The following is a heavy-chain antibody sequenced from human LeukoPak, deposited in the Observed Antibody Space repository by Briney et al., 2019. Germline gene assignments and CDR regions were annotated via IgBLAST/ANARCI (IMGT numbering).Heavy chain of an antibody. CDR1: GGSISSGSYS. J-gene: IGHJ4*02. CDR3: ARGVVIAPQTFDY. D-gene: IGHD2-21*01. Sequence: SETLSLTCGVSGGSISSGSYSWSWIRQPPGKGLEWIGYIYYSGSTNYNPSLKSRVTISVDTSKNQFSLKLSSVTAADTAVYYCARGVVIAPQTFDYWGQGTLVTVSS. V-gene: IGHV4-61*01. CDR2: IYYSGST.